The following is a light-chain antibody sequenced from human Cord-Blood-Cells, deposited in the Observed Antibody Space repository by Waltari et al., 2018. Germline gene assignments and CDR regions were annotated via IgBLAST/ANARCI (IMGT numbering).Light chain of an antibody. CDR3: QQRSNWPIT. CDR1: QSFSSY. CDR2: DAS. V-gene: IGKV3-11*01. J-gene: IGKJ5*01. Sequence: EIVLTQSPATLPLSPGARATLSCRASQSFSSYLTRYQQKPGQAPRLLIYDASNRATGIPARFSGSGSGTDFTLTISSLEPEDFAVYYCQQRSNWPITFGQGTRLEIK.